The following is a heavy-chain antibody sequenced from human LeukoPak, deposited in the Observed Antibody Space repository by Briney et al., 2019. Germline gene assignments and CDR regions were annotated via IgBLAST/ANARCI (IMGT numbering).Heavy chain of an antibody. CDR2: IYYSGST. CDR3: ARMDLRGYYDSSGSDY. V-gene: IGHV4-31*03. D-gene: IGHD3-22*01. Sequence: SETLSLTCTVSGGSISSGGYYWSWIRQHPGKGLEWIGYIYYSGSTYYNPSLKSRVTISVDTSKNQFSLKLSSVTAADTAVYYCARMDLRGYYDSSGSDYWGQGTLVIVSS. CDR1: GGSISSGGYY. J-gene: IGHJ4*02.